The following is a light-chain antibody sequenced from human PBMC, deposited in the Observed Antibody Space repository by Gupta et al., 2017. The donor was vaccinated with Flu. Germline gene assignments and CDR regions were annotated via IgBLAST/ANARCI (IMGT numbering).Light chain of an antibody. CDR2: GNN. V-gene: IGLV1-40*01. J-gene: IGLJ2*01. CDR1: SSNIGAGYD. Sequence: QSVLTQPPSVSGAPGQRVTISCTGSSSNIGAGYDVHWYQQLPGTAPKLLIYGNNNRPSGVPDRFSGSKSGTSASLAINGLQAEDEADYYCQSYDSSLSGVFGGGTKLTVL. CDR3: QSYDSSLSGV.